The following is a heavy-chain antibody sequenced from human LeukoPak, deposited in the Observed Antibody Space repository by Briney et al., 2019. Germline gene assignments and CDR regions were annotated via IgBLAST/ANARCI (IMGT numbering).Heavy chain of an antibody. V-gene: IGHV3-7*01. CDR3: VPVVVTAIFDY. D-gene: IGHD2-21*02. Sequence: PGGSLRLSCAASGFTFSSYEMNWVRQAPGKGLEWVANIKQDGSEKYYVDSVKGRFTISRDNAKNSLYLQMNSLRAEDTAVYYCVPVVVTAIFDYWGQGTLVTVSS. J-gene: IGHJ4*02. CDR1: GFTFSSYE. CDR2: IKQDGSEK.